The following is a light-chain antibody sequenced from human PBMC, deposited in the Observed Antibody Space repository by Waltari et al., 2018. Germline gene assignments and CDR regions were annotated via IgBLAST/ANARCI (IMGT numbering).Light chain of an antibody. Sequence: ERVLTQSPDTLSVSPGERATLSCSASQSVGGNVAGYQQRPGQAPRHLIFGASIRVSGSPARVSGSGSGTEVTFTVSSLESEECAVYYCLQYKNWPRTFGQGTKVEV. CDR3: LQYKNWPRT. CDR1: QSVGGN. J-gene: IGKJ1*01. V-gene: IGKV3-15*01. CDR2: GAS.